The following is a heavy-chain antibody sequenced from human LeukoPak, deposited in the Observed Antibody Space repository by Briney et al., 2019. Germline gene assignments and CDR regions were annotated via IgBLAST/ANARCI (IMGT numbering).Heavy chain of an antibody. CDR1: GFTFSSYA. Sequence: GGSLRLSCAAPGFTFSSYAMSWVRQAPGKGLEWVSAISGSGGSTYYADSVKGRFTISRDNSKNTLYLQMNSLRAEDTAVYYCAKSRYSGSYFYYFDYWGQGTLVTVSS. D-gene: IGHD1-26*01. V-gene: IGHV3-23*01. CDR3: AKSRYSGSYFYYFDY. J-gene: IGHJ4*02. CDR2: ISGSGGST.